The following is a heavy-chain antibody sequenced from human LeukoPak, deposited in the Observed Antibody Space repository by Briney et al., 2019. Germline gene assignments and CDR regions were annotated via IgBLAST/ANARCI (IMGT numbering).Heavy chain of an antibody. Sequence: PGGSLRRSCAASGFTFSSYAMSWVRQAPGNGLEWVSAISGSGGSTYYADSVKGRFTISRDNAKNTLYLQMNSLRAEDTAVYYCAKDRGVRSDIWGQGTMVTVSS. CDR2: ISGSGGST. CDR3: AKDRGVRSDI. V-gene: IGHV3-23*01. CDR1: GFTFSSYA. J-gene: IGHJ3*02. D-gene: IGHD4-17*01.